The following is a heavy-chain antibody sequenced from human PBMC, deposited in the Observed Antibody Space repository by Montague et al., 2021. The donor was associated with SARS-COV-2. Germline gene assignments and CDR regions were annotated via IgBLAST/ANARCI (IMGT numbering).Heavy chain of an antibody. CDR1: GGSISSYY. D-gene: IGHD6-19*01. J-gene: IGHJ6*02. CDR3: ARGGSYSSGWYGVDHYYGMDV. V-gene: IGHV4-59*01. Sequence: ETLSLTCTVSGGSISSYYWSWIRQPPGKGLEWIGYIYYSGSTNYNPSLKSRVTISVDTSKNQFSLKLSSVTAADTAVYYCARGGSYSSGWYGVDHYYGMDVWGQGTTVTVSS. CDR2: IYYSGST.